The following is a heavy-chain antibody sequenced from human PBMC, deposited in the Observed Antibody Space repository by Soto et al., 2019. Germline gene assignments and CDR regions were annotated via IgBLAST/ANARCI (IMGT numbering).Heavy chain of an antibody. V-gene: IGHV3-30-3*01. Sequence: QVQLVQSGGGVVQPGRSLRLSCAASGFTLSDFAMHWVRQAPGKGLEWVALISNDGGIEHYGDSVRGRFTISRDNSKHMLYLQMTSLRVEDTAVYYCAIAVPGMDVWGQGTTVTVSS. CDR3: AIAVPGMDV. J-gene: IGHJ6*02. CDR2: ISNDGGIE. CDR1: GFTLSDFA.